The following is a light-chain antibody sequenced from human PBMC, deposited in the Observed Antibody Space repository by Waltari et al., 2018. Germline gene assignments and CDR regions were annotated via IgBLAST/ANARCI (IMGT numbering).Light chain of an antibody. J-gene: IGKJ2*01. CDR2: DAS. CDR3: QQYDNLPYT. Sequence: DIQMTQSPSSLSASVGDRVTITCQASQDISNYLKWYQQKPGKAPKLLIYDASNLETGVPSRFSGSGSGTDFTFTISSLQPEDIATYYCQQYDNLPYTFGQGTKLEIK. CDR1: QDISNY. V-gene: IGKV1-33*01.